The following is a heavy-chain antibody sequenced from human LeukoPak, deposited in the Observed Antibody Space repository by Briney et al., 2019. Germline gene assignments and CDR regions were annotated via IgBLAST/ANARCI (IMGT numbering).Heavy chain of an antibody. J-gene: IGHJ4*02. Sequence: ASVKVSCKASGYTFTRNTINWVRQAPGQGLEWMGGIIPIFGTANYAQKFQGRVTITADESTSTAYMELSSLRSEDTAVYYCAVAGSGWYLYYFDYWGQGTLVTVSS. D-gene: IGHD6-19*01. CDR2: IIPIFGTA. CDR1: GYTFTRNT. CDR3: AVAGSGWYLYYFDY. V-gene: IGHV1-69*13.